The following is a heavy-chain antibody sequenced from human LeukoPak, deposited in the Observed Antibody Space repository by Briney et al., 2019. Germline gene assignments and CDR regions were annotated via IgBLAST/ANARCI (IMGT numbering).Heavy chain of an antibody. J-gene: IGHJ4*02. CDR2: ISAYNGNT. V-gene: IGHV1-18*01. CDR3: ASWIQLWLLDY. CDR1: GCTFTSYG. D-gene: IGHD5-18*01. Sequence: ASVKVSCKASGCTFTSYGISWVRQAPGQGLEWMGWISAYNGNTNYAQKLQGRVTMTTDTSTSTAYMELRSLRSDDTAVYYCASWIQLWLLDYWGQGTLVTVSS.